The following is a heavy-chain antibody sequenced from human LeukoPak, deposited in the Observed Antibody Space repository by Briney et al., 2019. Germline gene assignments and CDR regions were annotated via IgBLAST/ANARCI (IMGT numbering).Heavy chain of an antibody. J-gene: IGHJ2*01. D-gene: IGHD3-22*01. Sequence: ASVKVSCKASGYTFTGYYMHWVRQAPGQGLEWMGWINPNCGGTNYAQKFQGRVTMTRDTSISTAYMELSSLRSEDTAVYYCARDPSVTYYYDSSGYYSNYWYFDLWGRGTLVTVSS. CDR2: INPNCGGT. CDR1: GYTFTGYY. CDR3: ARDPSVTYYYDSSGYYSNYWYFDL. V-gene: IGHV1-2*02.